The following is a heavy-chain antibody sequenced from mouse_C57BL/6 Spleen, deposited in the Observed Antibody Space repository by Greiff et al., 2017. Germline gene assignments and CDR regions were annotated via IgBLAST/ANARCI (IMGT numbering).Heavy chain of an antibody. D-gene: IGHD1-1*01. CDR3: AREGTTVVAPHWYFDV. J-gene: IGHJ1*03. V-gene: IGHV5-4*01. CDR2: ISDGGSYT. Sequence: EVKLMESGGGLVKPGGSLKLSCAASGFTFSSYAMSWVRQTPDQRLEWVATISDGGSYTYYPDNVKGRFTISRDNAKNNLYLQKRHLKSEDTDMYYCAREGTTVVAPHWYFDVWGTGTTVTVSS. CDR1: GFTFSSYA.